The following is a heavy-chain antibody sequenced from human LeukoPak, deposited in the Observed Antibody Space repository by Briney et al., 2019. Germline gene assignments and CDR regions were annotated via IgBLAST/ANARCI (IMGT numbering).Heavy chain of an antibody. CDR1: AFTFSSYG. CDR3: ARDQAYFDY. CDR2: IWYDGSNK. J-gene: IGHJ4*02. V-gene: IGHV3-33*01. Sequence: PGGSLRLSCAVSAFTFSSYGMHWVRQAPGKGLEWVAVIWYDGSNKYYADSVKGRFTISRDNYKNTLYLQMNSLRTEDTAVYYCARDQAYFDYWGRGTLATVSS.